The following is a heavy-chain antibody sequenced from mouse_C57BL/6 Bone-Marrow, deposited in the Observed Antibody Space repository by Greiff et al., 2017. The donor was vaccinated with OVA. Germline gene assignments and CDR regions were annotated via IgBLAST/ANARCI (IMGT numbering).Heavy chain of an antibody. Sequence: QVQLQQSGAELVMPGASVKLSCKASGYTFTSYWMHWVKQRPGQGLEWIGEIDPSDSYTNYNQKFKGKSTLTVDKSSSTAYMQLSSLTSEDSAVYYCARRGQRRLRGAMDYWGQGTSDTVSS. CDR3: ARRGQRRLRGAMDY. CDR2: IDPSDSYT. V-gene: IGHV1-69*01. D-gene: IGHD3-2*02. CDR1: GYTFTSYW. J-gene: IGHJ4*01.